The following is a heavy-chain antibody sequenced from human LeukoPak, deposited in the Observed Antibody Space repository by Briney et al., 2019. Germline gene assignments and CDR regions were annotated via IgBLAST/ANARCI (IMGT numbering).Heavy chain of an antibody. J-gene: IGHJ1*01. CDR1: GGSFSGYY. Sequence: SETLSLTCAVSGGSFSGYYWSWIRQPPGKGLEWIGEINHSGSTNYNPSLKSRVTISVDTSKNQFSLKLSSVTAADTAVYYCARGVGRRKEYFQHWGQGTLVTVSS. CDR2: INHSGST. D-gene: IGHD1-26*01. CDR3: ARGVGRRKEYFQH. V-gene: IGHV4-34*01.